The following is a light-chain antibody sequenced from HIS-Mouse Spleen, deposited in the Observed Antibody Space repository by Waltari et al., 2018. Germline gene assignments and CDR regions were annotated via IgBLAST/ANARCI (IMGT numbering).Light chain of an antibody. CDR3: QQYNNWWT. V-gene: IGKV3-15*01. CDR2: GAS. CDR1: QSVSSN. J-gene: IGKJ1*01. Sequence: DIVMTQSPDSLAVSLGERATLSCRASQSVSSNLAWYQQKPGQAPRLLIYGASTRATGIPARFSGSGSGTEFTLTISSMQSEDFAVYYCQQYNNWWTFGQGTKVEIK.